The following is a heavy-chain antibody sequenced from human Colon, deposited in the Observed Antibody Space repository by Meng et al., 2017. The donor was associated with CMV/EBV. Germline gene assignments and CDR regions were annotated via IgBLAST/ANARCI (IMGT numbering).Heavy chain of an antibody. CDR1: NGSVSGYY. CDR3: ARDYWNYRAGYLDP. V-gene: IGHV4-59*02. Sequence: SCTVSNGSVSGYYWYWIRQPPGKGLEYIGYIYYTGSVNYNPSLKSRVTILVDPSMNQFSLSLFSVTAADTAVYYCARDYWNYRAGYLDPWGQGTLVTVSS. CDR2: IYYTGSV. J-gene: IGHJ5*02. D-gene: IGHD1-7*01.